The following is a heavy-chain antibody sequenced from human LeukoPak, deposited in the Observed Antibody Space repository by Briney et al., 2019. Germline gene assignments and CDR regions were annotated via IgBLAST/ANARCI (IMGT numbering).Heavy chain of an antibody. Sequence: SETLSLTCTVSGGSMSSNYWSWIRQPPGKGLEWIGYIYYSGSTNYNPSLKSRVTISVDTSKNQFSLKLSSVTAADTAVYYCARGVGRDSSGYFRPFDYWGQGTLVTVSS. J-gene: IGHJ4*02. D-gene: IGHD3-22*01. CDR2: IYYSGST. V-gene: IGHV4-59*12. CDR1: GGSMSSNY. CDR3: ARGVGRDSSGYFRPFDY.